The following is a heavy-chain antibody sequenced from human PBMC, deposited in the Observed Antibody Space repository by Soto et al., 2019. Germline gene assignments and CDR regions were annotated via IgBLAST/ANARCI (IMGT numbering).Heavy chain of an antibody. J-gene: IGHJ4*02. CDR1: GGSISNRNYY. D-gene: IGHD3-3*01. CDR2: IYYSGIT. V-gene: IGHV4-39*01. Sequence: SETLSLTCTVSGGSISNRNYYWGWIRQPPGKGLDWIGSIYYSGITYYNPSLGSRVTLSVDTSNNQFSLQLSSVTAADTAVYYFARAGNYDVLSGRMYYFDSWGQGTPVTVSS. CDR3: ARAGNYDVLSGRMYYFDS.